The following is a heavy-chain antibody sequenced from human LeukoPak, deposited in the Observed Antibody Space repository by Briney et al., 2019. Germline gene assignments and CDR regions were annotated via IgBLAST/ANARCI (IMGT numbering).Heavy chain of an antibody. Sequence: SQTLSLTCAVSGGSISSGGYSWSWLRQPPGTGLEWIGYIYYSGSTNYNPSLKSRVTISVDTSKNQFSLKLSSVTAADTAVYYCARKSAAAGPFDYWGQGTLVTVSS. V-gene: IGHV4-30-4*07. D-gene: IGHD6-13*01. CDR2: IYYSGST. J-gene: IGHJ4*02. CDR3: ARKSAAAGPFDY. CDR1: GGSISSGGYS.